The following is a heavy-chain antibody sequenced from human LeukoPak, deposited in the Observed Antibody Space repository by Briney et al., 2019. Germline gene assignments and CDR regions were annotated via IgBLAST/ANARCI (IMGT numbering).Heavy chain of an antibody. CDR1: GFTFSSYW. D-gene: IGHD3-22*01. CDR3: ARDRRFVNWDSSGEKAFDI. Sequence: PGGSLRLSCAASGFTFSSYWMSWVRQAPGKGLEWVANIKQDGSEKYYVDSVKGRFTISRDNAKNSLYLQMNSLRAEDTAVYYCARDRRFVNWDSSGEKAFDIWGRGTMVTVSS. J-gene: IGHJ3*02. CDR2: IKQDGSEK. V-gene: IGHV3-7*01.